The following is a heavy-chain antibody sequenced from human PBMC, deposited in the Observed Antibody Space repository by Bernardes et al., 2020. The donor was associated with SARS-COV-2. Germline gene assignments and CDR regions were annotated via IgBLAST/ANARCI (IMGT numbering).Heavy chain of an antibody. CDR2: ISYDGTTK. J-gene: IGHJ4*02. CDR3: AREWEDYTSSLFDY. D-gene: IGHD1-26*01. CDR1: GFTFSNYA. Sequence: GWSLIRSCAASGFTFSNYAMHWVRQAPGKGLEWVAIISYDGTTKYNTDSVKGRFTISRDNSKNTLFLQMNSLTTEDTAVYYCAREWEDYTSSLFDYWGQGTLVTVSS. V-gene: IGHV3-30-3*01.